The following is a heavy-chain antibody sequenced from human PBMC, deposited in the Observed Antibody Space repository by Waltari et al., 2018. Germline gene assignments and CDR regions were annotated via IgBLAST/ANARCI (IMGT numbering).Heavy chain of an antibody. CDR2: IKQDGSEK. J-gene: IGHJ4*02. V-gene: IGHV3-7*01. D-gene: IGHD5-12*01. CDR3: ARDRGSQYFFDY. CDR1: GLTFRSYW. Sequence: EVQLVESGGGLVQPGGSLRLSGAAPGLTFRSYWMSWVRQAPGKGLEWVANIKQDGSEKYYVDSVKGRFTISRDNAKNSLYLQMNSLRAEDTAVYYCARDRGSQYFFDYWGQGTLVTVSS.